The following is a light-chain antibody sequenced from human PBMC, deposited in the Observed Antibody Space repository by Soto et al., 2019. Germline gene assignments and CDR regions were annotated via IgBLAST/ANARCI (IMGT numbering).Light chain of an antibody. CDR3: TAWDDSLRGWM. CDR2: DND. J-gene: IGLJ3*02. CDR1: SPNVGSNH. Sequence: QSVLTQPPSASGTPGQRVTISCSGSSPNVGSNHVHWYQQLPGTAPKLLLSDNDQRPSGVPDRFSGSKSGTSASLAISGLRSEDEADYYCTAWDDSLRGWMFGGGTELTVL. V-gene: IGLV1-47*02.